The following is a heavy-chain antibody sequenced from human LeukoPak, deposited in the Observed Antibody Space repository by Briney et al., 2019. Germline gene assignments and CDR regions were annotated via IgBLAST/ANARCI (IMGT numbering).Heavy chain of an antibody. CDR1: GFTFSDYW. J-gene: IGHJ4*02. V-gene: IGHV3-74*01. D-gene: IGHD3/OR15-3a*01. CDR3: ARGTGNYYGY. CDR2: IKSDGSST. Sequence: GGSLRLSCAASGFTFSDYWMHWVRQAPGKGLVWVSRIKSDGSSTSYADSVKGRFTIARDSAKNTLYLQMNSLRAEDTAVYYCARGTGNYYGYWGQGTLVTVSS.